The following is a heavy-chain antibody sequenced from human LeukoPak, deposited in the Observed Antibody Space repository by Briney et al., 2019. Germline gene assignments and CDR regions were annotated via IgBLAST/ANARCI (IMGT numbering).Heavy chain of an antibody. Sequence: SETLSLTCTVSGGSISSYYWSWIRQPAGKGLEWIGRIYTSGSTNYNPSLKSRVTMSVDTSKNQFSLKLSSVTAADTAVYYCAGEYDYVGGSYRYDYWGQGTLVTVSS. CDR1: GGSISSYY. CDR2: IYTSGST. D-gene: IGHD3-16*02. V-gene: IGHV4-4*07. CDR3: AGEYDYVGGSYRYDY. J-gene: IGHJ4*02.